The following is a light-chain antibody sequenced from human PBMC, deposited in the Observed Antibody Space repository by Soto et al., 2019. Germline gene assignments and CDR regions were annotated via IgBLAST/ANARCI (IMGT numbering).Light chain of an antibody. CDR3: CSYAGGYTYV. CDR1: SSDVGNYNF. V-gene: IGLV2-11*01. CDR2: DVS. J-gene: IGLJ1*01. Sequence: QSALTDPRSVSGSPGQSVTISCTGTSSDVGNYNFVSWYQQHPGKAPKLMIYDVSERPSGVPDRFSASKSGNTASLTISGLQADDEADYYCCSYAGGYTYVFGTGTKVTVL.